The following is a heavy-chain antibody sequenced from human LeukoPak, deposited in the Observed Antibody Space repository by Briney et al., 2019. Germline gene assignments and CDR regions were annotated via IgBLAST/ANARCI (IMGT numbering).Heavy chain of an antibody. CDR2: VYYSGNT. J-gene: IGHJ4*02. V-gene: IGHV4-39*01. CDR3: ARHSSMTTVTFDY. D-gene: IGHD4-17*01. Sequence: ASETLSLTCTVSAGSISGTSYYWGWIRQPPGKGLEWIGSVYYSGNTYYSPSLKSRVTISVDTSKNQFSLKLSSVTAADTAVYYCARHSSMTTVTFDYWGQGTLVTVSS. CDR1: AGSISGTSYY.